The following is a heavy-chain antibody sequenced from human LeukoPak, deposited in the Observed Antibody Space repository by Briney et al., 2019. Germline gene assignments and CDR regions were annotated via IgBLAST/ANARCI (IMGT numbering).Heavy chain of an antibody. J-gene: IGHJ6*03. CDR3: ARDTYTSVTAMDV. CDR2: ISAYNGKT. Sequence: EASVTVSCKTSGYTFTRYGISWMRQAPGQGLEWMGWISAYNGKTDYAQNVQARVTLSTDTSTSTAYMELRSLRSDDTAVYYCARDTYTSVTAMDVWGKGTTVTVSS. V-gene: IGHV1-18*01. D-gene: IGHD4-17*01. CDR1: GYTFTRYG.